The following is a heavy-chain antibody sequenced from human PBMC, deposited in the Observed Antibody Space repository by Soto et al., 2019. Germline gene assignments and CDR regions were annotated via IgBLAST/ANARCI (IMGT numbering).Heavy chain of an antibody. CDR2: IIPILGIA. D-gene: IGHD5-12*01. J-gene: IGHJ4*02. CDR3: ARGPDGYDY. CDR1: GGTFSIYT. Sequence: GASVKVSCKASGGTFSIYTIIWVRQAPGQGLEWMGRIIPILGIANYAQKFQGRVTITADESTSTAYMELGSLRSEDTAVYYCARGPDGYDYWGQGTLVTVSS. V-gene: IGHV1-69*02.